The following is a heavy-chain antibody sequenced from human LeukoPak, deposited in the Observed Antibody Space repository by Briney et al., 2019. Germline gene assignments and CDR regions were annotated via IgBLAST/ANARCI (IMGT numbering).Heavy chain of an antibody. V-gene: IGHV3-23*01. CDR1: EFTFSDYA. CDR3: AKSKNWGYGHGTFDI. CDR2: INYSGDTT. D-gene: IGHD3-16*01. Sequence: GSLILSCAASEFTFSDYAMNWVRQAPGKGLEWVSTINYSGDTTYDADSVKGRFTISRDNAQNTLYLQMNSLRVEDTAIYYCAKSKNWGYGHGTFDIWGHGTMVTVSS. J-gene: IGHJ3*02.